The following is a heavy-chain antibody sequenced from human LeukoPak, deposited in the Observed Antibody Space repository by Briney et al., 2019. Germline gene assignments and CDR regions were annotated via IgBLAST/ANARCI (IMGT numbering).Heavy chain of an antibody. CDR2: IYHSGTT. CDR3: ARAVDYRNYFDY. D-gene: IGHD3-16*01. J-gene: IGHJ4*02. CDR1: RDSISSGGYY. Sequence: SQTLSLTCTVSRDSISSGGYYWSWIRQHPGKGLEWIGFIYHSGTTFFNPSLRSRVSISVDTSTNQFSLKLTSVTAADAAVYYCARAVDYRNYFDYWGQGTLVTVSS. V-gene: IGHV4-31*03.